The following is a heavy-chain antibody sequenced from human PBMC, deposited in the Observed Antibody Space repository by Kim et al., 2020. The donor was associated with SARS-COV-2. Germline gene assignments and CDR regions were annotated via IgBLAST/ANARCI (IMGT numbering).Heavy chain of an antibody. CDR3: ARGERYSGYGQYYFDY. D-gene: IGHD5-12*01. J-gene: IGHJ4*02. V-gene: IGHV1-3*01. Sequence: KFQGRVTITRDTSASTAYMELSSLRSEDTAVYYCARGERYSGYGQYYFDYWGQGTLVTVSS.